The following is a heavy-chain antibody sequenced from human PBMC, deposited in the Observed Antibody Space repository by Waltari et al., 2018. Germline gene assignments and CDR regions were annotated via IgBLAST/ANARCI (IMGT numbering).Heavy chain of an antibody. J-gene: IGHJ4*02. CDR3: ARGFDGWPFDY. V-gene: IGHV4-4*02. D-gene: IGHD6-19*01. CDR2: IHHSGST. CDR1: GGSSSSNDW. Sequence: QVQLKESGPGLVKPSGTLSLACDVSGGSSSSNDWWSWVRQPPGKGLEWIGEIHHSGSTKYNPSLKSRLLMSVDTSKSQISLTMKSVTAADTAVYYCARGFDGWPFDYWGQGTLVIVSS.